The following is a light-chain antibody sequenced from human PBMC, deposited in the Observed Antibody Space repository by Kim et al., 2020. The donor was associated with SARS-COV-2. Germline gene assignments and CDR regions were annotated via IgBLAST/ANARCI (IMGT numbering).Light chain of an antibody. CDR3: SSYAGSSPWV. CDR1: SSDIGSYNL. J-gene: IGLJ1*01. V-gene: IGLV2-23*02. Sequence: QSALTQPASVSGSPGQSITISCTGASSDIGSYNLVSWYQQYPGKAPKLMIYEVTKRPSGVSNRFSGSKSGNTASLTISGLQAEDEADYYCSSYAGSSPWVFGTGTKVTVL. CDR2: EVT.